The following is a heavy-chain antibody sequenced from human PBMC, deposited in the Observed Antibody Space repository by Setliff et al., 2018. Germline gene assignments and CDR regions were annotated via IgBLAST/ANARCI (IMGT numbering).Heavy chain of an antibody. CDR2: INAGNGNT. V-gene: IGHV1-3*01. D-gene: IGHD6-6*01. CDR1: GYTFTSYA. CDR3: ARDGIAARPGADY. J-gene: IGHJ4*02. Sequence: ASVKVSCKASGYTFTSYAMHWVRQAPGQRLEWMGWINAGNGNTKYSQKFQGRVTITRDTSASTAYMELSSLRSEDTAAYYCARDGIAARPGADYWGQGTLVTVPQ.